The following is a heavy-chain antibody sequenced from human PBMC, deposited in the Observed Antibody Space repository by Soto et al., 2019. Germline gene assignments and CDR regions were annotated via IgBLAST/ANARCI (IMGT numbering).Heavy chain of an antibody. CDR2: INPSGGST. D-gene: IGHD4-17*01. J-gene: IGHJ4*02. Sequence: QVQLVQSGAEVKKPGASVKVSCKASGYTFTSYYMHWVRPAPGQGLEWMGIINPSGGSTSYAQKYHGIVTMTRDRSTSTVYMELSSLRSEDTAVYYCARDVDGDYAYVPVDYCCQGTLVTVSS. CDR1: GYTFTSYY. CDR3: ARDVDGDYAYVPVDY. V-gene: IGHV1-46*01.